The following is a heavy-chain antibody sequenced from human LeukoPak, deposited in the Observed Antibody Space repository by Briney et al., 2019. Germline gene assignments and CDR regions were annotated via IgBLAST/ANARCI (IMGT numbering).Heavy chain of an antibody. D-gene: IGHD3-22*01. Sequence: SETLSLTCTVSGGSISNYYWSWIRQPPGKGLEWIGYIYYSGSTNYNPSLKSRVTISVDTSKNQFSLKLSSVTAADTAAYYCARDRSPEHYYDSSHWDYYYGMDVWGQGTTVTVSS. J-gene: IGHJ6*02. CDR3: ARDRSPEHYYDSSHWDYYYGMDV. CDR2: IYYSGST. V-gene: IGHV4-59*01. CDR1: GGSISNYY.